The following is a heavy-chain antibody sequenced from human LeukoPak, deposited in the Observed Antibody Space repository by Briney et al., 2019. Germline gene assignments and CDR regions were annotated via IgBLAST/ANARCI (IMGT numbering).Heavy chain of an antibody. D-gene: IGHD5-24*01. V-gene: IGHV3-74*01. CDR3: ARDWVYKIDY. J-gene: IGHJ4*02. CDR2: ISHDGFI. CDR1: GFTFSSYV. Sequence: GGSLRLSCETAGFTFSSYVMHWVRRTPGKGLVWVSRISHDGFISYADSVKGRFTISRDNAKNTLILQMNSLGAEDTAVYYCARDWVYKIDYWGRGTLVTVSS.